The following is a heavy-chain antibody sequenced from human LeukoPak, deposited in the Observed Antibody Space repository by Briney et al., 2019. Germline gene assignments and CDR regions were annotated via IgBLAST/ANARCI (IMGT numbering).Heavy chain of an antibody. CDR3: AKGSGTTYRYNWFDP. CDR2: ISASGDST. D-gene: IGHD1-26*01. Sequence: GGSLRLSCAASGFTFSTYAMTWVRQAPGKGLEWVSAISASGDSTHYADSVKGRFTISRDNSKNTPYLQMKSLRAEDTALYYCAKGSGTTYRYNWFDPWGQGALVTVSS. CDR1: GFTFSTYA. J-gene: IGHJ5*02. V-gene: IGHV3-23*01.